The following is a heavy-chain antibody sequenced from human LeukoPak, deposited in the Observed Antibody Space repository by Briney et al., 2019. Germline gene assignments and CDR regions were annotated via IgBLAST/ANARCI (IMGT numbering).Heavy chain of an antibody. CDR3: AREELGYCSGGSCYGVDY. CDR2: INHSGST. D-gene: IGHD2-15*01. CDR1: GGSFSGYY. V-gene: IGHV4-34*01. Sequence: PSETLSLTRAVYGGSFSGYYWSWIRQPPGKGLEWIGEINHSGSTNYNPSLKSRVTISVDTSKNQFSLKLSSVTAADTAVYYCAREELGYCSGGSCYGVDYWGQGTLVTVSS. J-gene: IGHJ4*02.